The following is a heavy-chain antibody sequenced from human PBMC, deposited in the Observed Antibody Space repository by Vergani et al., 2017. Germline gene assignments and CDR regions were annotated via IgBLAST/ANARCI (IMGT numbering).Heavy chain of an antibody. CDR2: IYHSGST. J-gene: IGHJ4*02. Sequence: QVQLQESGPGLVKPSGTLSLTCAVSGGPISSSNWWRWVRQPPGKGLEWIGEIYHSGSTNYNPSLKSRVTISVDKSKNQFPLKLSSVTAADTAVYYCARVLRGGSGSYYFDYWGQGTLVTVSA. CDR1: GGPISSSNW. CDR3: ARVLRGGSGSYYFDY. V-gene: IGHV4-4*02. D-gene: IGHD3-10*01.